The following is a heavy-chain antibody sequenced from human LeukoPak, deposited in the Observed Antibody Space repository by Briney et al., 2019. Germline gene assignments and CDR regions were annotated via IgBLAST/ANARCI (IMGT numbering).Heavy chain of an antibody. Sequence: GGSLRLSCAASGFTFSSYSMNWVRQAPGKGLEWVSGISWNSGSIGYADSVKGRFTISRDNAKNSLYLQMNSLRAEDTALYYCAGYCSSTSCSIDYWGQGTLVTVSS. D-gene: IGHD2-2*01. J-gene: IGHJ4*02. CDR2: ISWNSGSI. CDR3: AGYCSSTSCSIDY. V-gene: IGHV3-9*01. CDR1: GFTFSSYS.